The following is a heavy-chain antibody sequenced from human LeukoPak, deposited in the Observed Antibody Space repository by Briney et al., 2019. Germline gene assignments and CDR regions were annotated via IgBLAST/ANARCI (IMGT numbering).Heavy chain of an antibody. CDR3: VRRSDCSTTSCYFYYGMDV. D-gene: IGHD2-2*01. J-gene: IGHJ6*02. Sequence: SETLSLTCTVSGGSISSRSHYWVWMRQPPGKGLEWIGSIYSSGGTYYRPSLESRVTVAVDTSKNQFSLTLTSVTAADTAVYYCVRRSDCSTTSCYFYYGMDVWGQGTTVTVSS. CDR1: GGSISSRSHY. V-gene: IGHV4-39*01. CDR2: IYSSGGT.